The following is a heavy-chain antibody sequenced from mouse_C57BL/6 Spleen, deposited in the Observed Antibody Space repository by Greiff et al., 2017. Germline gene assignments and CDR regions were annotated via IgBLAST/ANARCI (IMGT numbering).Heavy chain of an antibody. CDR1: GFTFSSYA. CDR3: ARGGFDYYGSSYDYFDY. D-gene: IGHD1-1*01. J-gene: IGHJ2*01. V-gene: IGHV5-4*01. Sequence: EVQRVESGGGLVKPGGSLKLSCAASGFTFSSYAMSWVRQTPEKRLEWVATISDGGSYTYYPDNVKGRFTISRDNAKNNLYLQMSHLKSEDTAMYYCARGGFDYYGSSYDYFDYWGQGTTLTVSS. CDR2: ISDGGSYT.